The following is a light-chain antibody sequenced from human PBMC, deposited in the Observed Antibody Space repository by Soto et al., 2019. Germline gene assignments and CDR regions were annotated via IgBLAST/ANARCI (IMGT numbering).Light chain of an antibody. CDR1: GGDIGAYNY. J-gene: IGLJ3*02. CDR3: SSYTTSSTVV. CDR2: EVI. V-gene: IGLV2-14*01. Sequence: QSALTQPASVSGSPGQSITISCAGTGGDIGAYNYVSWYQQHPGKAPKLMIYEVIRRPSGISNRFSGSKSGNTASLTISTLQAEDEADYDCSSYTTSSTVVFGGGTQLTVL.